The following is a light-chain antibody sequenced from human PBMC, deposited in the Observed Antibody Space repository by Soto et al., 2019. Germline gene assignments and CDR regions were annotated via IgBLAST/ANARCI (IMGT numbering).Light chain of an antibody. CDR3: QQYTSYSAGT. Sequence: DIQMTQSPSTLSASVGDRVTITCRASQSISSWLAWYQQKPGKAPKLLIYKASSLERGVPSRFSGSGSGTKFTLTISSLQPDDFATYYCQQYTSYSAGTFGQGTKVEIK. CDR2: KAS. V-gene: IGKV1-5*03. J-gene: IGKJ1*01. CDR1: QSISSW.